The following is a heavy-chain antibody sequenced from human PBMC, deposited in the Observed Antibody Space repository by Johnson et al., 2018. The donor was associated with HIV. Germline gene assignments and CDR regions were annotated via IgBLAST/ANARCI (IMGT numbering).Heavy chain of an antibody. CDR1: GFTFSDSY. V-gene: IGHV3-53*01. J-gene: IGHJ3*02. D-gene: IGHD1-26*01. Sequence: EVQLVESGGGWVKPGGSLSLSCAASGFTFSDSYMNWIRQAPGKGLEWVSVIYSGGSTYYADSVKGRFTISRDSSKNTLFLQMNSLRADDTAVYYCAKGKIGGGSYSAPDAFDMWGQGTMATVAS. CDR3: AKGKIGGGSYSAPDAFDM. CDR2: IYSGGST.